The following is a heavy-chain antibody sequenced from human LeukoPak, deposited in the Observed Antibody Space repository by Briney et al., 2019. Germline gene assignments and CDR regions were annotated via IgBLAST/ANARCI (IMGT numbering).Heavy chain of an antibody. Sequence: ASVKVSCKASGYTFTVYYMHWVRQAPGQGLEWMGWINPNSGGTNYAQKFQGRVTMTRDTSISTAYMELRSLRSDDTAVYYCLAAAGTGFDYWGQGTLVTVSS. CDR2: INPNSGGT. J-gene: IGHJ4*02. CDR1: GYTFTVYY. V-gene: IGHV1-2*02. CDR3: LAAAGTGFDY. D-gene: IGHD6-13*01.